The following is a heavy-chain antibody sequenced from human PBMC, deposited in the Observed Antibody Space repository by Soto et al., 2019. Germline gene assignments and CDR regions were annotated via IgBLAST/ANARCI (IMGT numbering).Heavy chain of an antibody. CDR2: IFYSGST. J-gene: IGHJ5*02. V-gene: IGHV4-39*01. CDR3: ARQPTTADFDLWFDP. Sequence: QLQLQESGPGLVKASETLSLTCNVSGGSISSSSSYWAWIRQPPGKGLEWIANIFYSGSTYYNPSLASRVTVSVDTSKNQFSLKLSSVTAADTAVYYCARQPTTADFDLWFDPWGQGTLVTVSS. CDR1: GGSISSSSSY. D-gene: IGHD3-9*01.